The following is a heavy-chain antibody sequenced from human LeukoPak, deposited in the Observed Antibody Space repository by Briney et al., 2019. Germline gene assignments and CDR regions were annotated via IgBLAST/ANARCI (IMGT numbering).Heavy chain of an antibody. J-gene: IGHJ4*02. CDR1: GGSFSGYY. D-gene: IGHD3-16*01. V-gene: IGHV4-34*01. CDR3: ARAGDGGPIDY. Sequence: PSETLSLTCAVYGGSFSGYYWSWIRQPPGKGLEWIGEINHSGSTNCNPSLKSRVTISVDTSKNQFSLKLSSVTAADTAVYYCARAGDGGPIDYRGQGTLVTVSS. CDR2: INHSGST.